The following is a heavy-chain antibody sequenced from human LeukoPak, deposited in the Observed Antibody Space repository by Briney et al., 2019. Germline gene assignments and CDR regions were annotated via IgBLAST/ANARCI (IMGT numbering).Heavy chain of an antibody. CDR3: ARAPISSIAANDAFDI. V-gene: IGHV1-18*01. CDR1: GYTFTSYG. CDR2: ISAYNGNT. D-gene: IGHD6-6*01. Sequence: ASVKVSCKASGYTFTSYGISWVRQAPGQGLEWMGWISAYNGNTNYAQKLQGRVTMTTDTSTSTAYMELRSLRSEDTAVYYCARAPISSIAANDAFDIWGQGTMVTVSS. J-gene: IGHJ3*02.